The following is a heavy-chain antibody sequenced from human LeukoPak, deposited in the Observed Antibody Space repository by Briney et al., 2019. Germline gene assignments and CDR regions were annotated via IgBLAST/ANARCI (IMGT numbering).Heavy chain of an antibody. J-gene: IGHJ5*02. D-gene: IGHD6-6*01. CDR1: GYTFTGYY. CDR3: ARDRWRAARRGNWFDP. CDR2: INPNSGGT. Sequence: ASVKVSCKASGYTFTGYYMHWVRQAPGQGLEWMGWINPNSGGTNYAQKFQGRVTMTRDTSISTAYMELSRLRSDDTAVYYCARDRWRAARRGNWFDPWGQGTLVTVSS. V-gene: IGHV1-2*02.